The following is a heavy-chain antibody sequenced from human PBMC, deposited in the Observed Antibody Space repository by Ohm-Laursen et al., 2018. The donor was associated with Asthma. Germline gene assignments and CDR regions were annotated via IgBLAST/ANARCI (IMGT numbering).Heavy chain of an antibody. J-gene: IGHJ4*02. D-gene: IGHD6-19*01. CDR2: IVVGSGNT. V-gene: IGHV1-58*01. Sequence: SVKVSCKASGFTFTSSAVQWVRQARGQRLEWIGWIVVGSGNTNYAQKFQERVTITRDMSTSTAYMELSSLRAEDTAVYYCARRIAVAGRYYFDYWGQGTLVTVSS. CDR1: GFTFTSSA. CDR3: ARRIAVAGRYYFDY.